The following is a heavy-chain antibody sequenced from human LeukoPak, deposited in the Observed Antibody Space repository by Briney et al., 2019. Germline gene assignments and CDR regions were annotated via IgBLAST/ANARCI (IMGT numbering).Heavy chain of an antibody. J-gene: IGHJ4*02. CDR3: ARDGRLRELSSFDY. CDR2: ISGSGGST. Sequence: GGSLRLSCAASGFTFSSYAMSWVRQAPGKGLEWVSAISGSGGSTYYADSVKGRFTISRDNSKNTLYLQMNSLRAEDTAVYYCARDGRLRELSSFDYWGQGTLVTVSS. V-gene: IGHV3-23*01. D-gene: IGHD3-16*02. CDR1: GFTFSSYA.